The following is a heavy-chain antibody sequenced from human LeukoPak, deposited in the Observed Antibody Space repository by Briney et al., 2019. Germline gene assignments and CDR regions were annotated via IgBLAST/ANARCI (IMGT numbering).Heavy chain of an antibody. J-gene: IGHJ4*02. V-gene: IGHV3-7*01. CDR1: GLIFTNYF. D-gene: IGHD3-3*01. Sequence: GGSLRLSCAASGLIFTNYFMSWVRQAPGKGLEWVASIKHDGSEKYYVDSVRGRFTISRDNTMNSLYLQMSSLRAEDTAVYYCATDRGWRTSGYYLYYFEYWGQGTLVTFSS. CDR3: ATDRGWRTSGYYLYYFEY. CDR2: IKHDGSEK.